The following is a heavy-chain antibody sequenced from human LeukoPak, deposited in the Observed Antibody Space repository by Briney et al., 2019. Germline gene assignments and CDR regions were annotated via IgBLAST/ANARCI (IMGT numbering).Heavy chain of an antibody. CDR2: IYTSGST. Sequence: SETLSLTCTVSGGSISSGSYYWSWIRQPAGKGLEWIGRIYTSGSTNYNPSLKSRVTISVDTSKNQFSLKLSSVTAADTAVYYCARHGRGELLRRRSLIFDYWGQGTLVTVSS. V-gene: IGHV4-61*02. J-gene: IGHJ4*02. CDR1: GGSISSGSYY. CDR3: ARHGRGELLRRRSLIFDY. D-gene: IGHD1-26*01.